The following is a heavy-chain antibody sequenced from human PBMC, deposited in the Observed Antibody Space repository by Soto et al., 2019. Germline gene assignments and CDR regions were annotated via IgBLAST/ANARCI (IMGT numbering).Heavy chain of an antibody. CDR2: IIPILEAT. V-gene: IGHV1-69*01. CDR3: ATSYCGNECQPNRAFYYFGWDV. J-gene: IGHJ6*02. D-gene: IGHD2-21*01. Sequence: QVQLVQSGAEVRKPGSSVKVSCRASGGTFSDFTVTWVRQAPGQGLEWMGGIIPILEATKYAQTFQDRVTFTADESTSTVFMELSSPRSEDTAVYFCATSYCGNECQPNRAFYYFGWDVWGQGTTVTVSS. CDR1: GGTFSDFT.